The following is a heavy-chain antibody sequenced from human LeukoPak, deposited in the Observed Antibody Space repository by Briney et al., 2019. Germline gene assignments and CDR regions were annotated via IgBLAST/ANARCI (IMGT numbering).Heavy chain of an antibody. V-gene: IGHV1-18*01. Sequence: ASVKVSCKASGYTFTSYGISWVRQAPGQGLEWMGWISAYNGNTNYAQKLQGRVTMTTDTSTSTAYMELRSLRSDDTAVYYCILGHLRFLEWLLADAFDIWGQGTMVTVSS. CDR2: ISAYNGNT. CDR1: GYTFTSYG. D-gene: IGHD3-3*01. CDR3: ILGHLRFLEWLLADAFDI. J-gene: IGHJ3*02.